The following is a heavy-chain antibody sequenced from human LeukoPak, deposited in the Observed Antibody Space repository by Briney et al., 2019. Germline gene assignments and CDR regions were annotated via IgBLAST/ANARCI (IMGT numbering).Heavy chain of an antibody. J-gene: IGHJ4*01. V-gene: IGHV3-30*03. CDR2: IAYDGNTE. Sequence: QAGRALRLSCAASGFTFSNYGMHWVRQAPGKGLEWVAVIAYDGNTEYYSDSVTGRFTISRDNSKNTLYLQMDSLRAEDTAVYYCATLAPQSTYYWGHGSLVTVSS. CDR3: ATLAPQSTYY. CDR1: GFTFSNYG.